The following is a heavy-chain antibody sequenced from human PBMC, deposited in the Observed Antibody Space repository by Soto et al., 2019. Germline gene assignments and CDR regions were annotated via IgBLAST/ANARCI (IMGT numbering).Heavy chain of an antibody. V-gene: IGHV2-5*02. CDR2: IYRDDDK. CDR1: GFSLSTSGVG. J-gene: IGHJ4*02. CDR3: AHRPSPVAGQKSFDY. D-gene: IGHD6-19*01. Sequence: QITLKESGPTLVKPTQTLTLTCTFSGFSLSTSGVGVGWIRQPPGKALEWLALIYRDDDKRYSPSLKSRLTITKDTSKIQVVLTMTNMDPVDTATYYCAHRPSPVAGQKSFDYWGQGTLVTVSS.